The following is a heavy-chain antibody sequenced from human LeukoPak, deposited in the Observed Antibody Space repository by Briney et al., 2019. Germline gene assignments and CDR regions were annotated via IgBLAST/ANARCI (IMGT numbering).Heavy chain of an antibody. J-gene: IGHJ6*03. CDR3: ARLLSYDILTDNYYKYYMDV. V-gene: IGHV4-39*02. Sequence: PSETLSLTCTVSGGSISSSSYYWGWIRLPPGKGLEWIGSIYYSGSTYYNPSLKSRVTMSVDTSTNHFALKMTSVTAADTAVYYCARLLSYDILTDNYYKYYMDVWGKGTTVTVSS. CDR2: IYYSGST. CDR1: GGSISSSSYY. D-gene: IGHD3-9*01.